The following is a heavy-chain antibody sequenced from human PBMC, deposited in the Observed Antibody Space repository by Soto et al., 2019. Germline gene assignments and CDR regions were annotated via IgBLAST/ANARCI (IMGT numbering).Heavy chain of an antibody. D-gene: IGHD7-27*01. V-gene: IGHV4-30-2*01. CDR1: CGSISSGGYS. CDR2: MSHTGGT. CDR3: ARLNGDPDY. Sequence: QLQLQESGSRLVKPSQTLSLTCAVSCGSISSGGYSWSWFRHPPGKVLEWIGYMSHTGGTYYNPSLKSRVATAVDRSKNQFSLKLNSVADTDKAVYYCARLNGDPDYWGQGILVTVSS. J-gene: IGHJ4*02.